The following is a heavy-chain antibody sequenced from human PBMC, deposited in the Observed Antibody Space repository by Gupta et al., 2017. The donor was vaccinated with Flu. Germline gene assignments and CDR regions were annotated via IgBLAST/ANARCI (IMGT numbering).Heavy chain of an antibody. CDR3: ARSLGYCRGTYCHMQWFDP. V-gene: IGHV4-39*01. Sequence: WGWVRQPPGGGLEWMGSIHYSGNTYYNPSFITRVTISVDTSKNQFSLKLSSVTAADTAVYFCARSLGYCRGTYCHMQWFDPWGQGTLVTVSS. J-gene: IGHJ5*02. CDR2: IHYSGNT. D-gene: IGHD2-2*01.